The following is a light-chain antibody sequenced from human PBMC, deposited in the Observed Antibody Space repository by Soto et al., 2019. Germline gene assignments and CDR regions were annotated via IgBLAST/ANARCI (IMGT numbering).Light chain of an antibody. J-gene: IGLJ3*02. CDR1: SGHSIYA. V-gene: IGLV4-69*01. Sequence: QSVLTQSPSASASLGASVKLTCTLSSGHSIYAIAWHQQQPEKGPRFLMKLNSDGSHSKGDGIPDRFSGSSSGAERYLTISSLQSEDEADYYCQTCDTGTLWVFGGGTKVTVL. CDR2: LNSDGSH. CDR3: QTCDTGTLWV.